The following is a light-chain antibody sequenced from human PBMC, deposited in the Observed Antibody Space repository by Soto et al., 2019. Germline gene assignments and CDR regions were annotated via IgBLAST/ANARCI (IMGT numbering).Light chain of an antibody. V-gene: IGKV3-20*01. Sequence: EIVLTQSPGTLSLSPGARAPLSCRASQNVDSNYLAWYQQKPGQAPRIIIFGASGRATGIPDRFSGSGSGTDFTLTISRLEPEDFAVYYCQQYGSLSWTFGQGTKVDIK. CDR2: GAS. CDR3: QQYGSLSWT. J-gene: IGKJ1*01. CDR1: QNVDSNY.